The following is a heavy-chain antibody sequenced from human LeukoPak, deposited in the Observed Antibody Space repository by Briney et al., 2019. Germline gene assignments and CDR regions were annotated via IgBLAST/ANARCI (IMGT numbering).Heavy chain of an antibody. CDR3: ARQPNWNSIDY. D-gene: IGHD1-7*01. J-gene: IGHJ4*01. V-gene: IGHV5-51*01. CDR2: IYPDDSDT. Sequence: GESLKISCKGSGYSFATYWIGWVRQMPGKGREWRGMIYPDDSDTRYSPSFPGHVTISADKSISTDYLQWNSLHASDTAIFYCARQPNWNSIDYWGQGPPVTVSS. CDR1: GYSFATYW.